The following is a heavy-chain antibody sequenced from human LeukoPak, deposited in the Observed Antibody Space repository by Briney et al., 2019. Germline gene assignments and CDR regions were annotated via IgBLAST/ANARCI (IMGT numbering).Heavy chain of an antibody. J-gene: IGHJ6*02. CDR1: GGTFSSYG. Sequence: ASVKVSCKASGGTFSSYGISWVRQAPGQGLEWMGGIIPIFGTANYAQKFQGRVTITADESTSTAYMELSRLRSEDTAVYYCARLDEYSSSSRYYGMDVWGQGTTVTVSS. CDR3: ARLDEYSSSSRYYGMDV. D-gene: IGHD6-6*01. CDR2: IIPIFGTA. V-gene: IGHV1-69*13.